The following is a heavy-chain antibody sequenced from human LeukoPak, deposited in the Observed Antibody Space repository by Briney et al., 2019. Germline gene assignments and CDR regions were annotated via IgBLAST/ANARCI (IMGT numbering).Heavy chain of an antibody. CDR2: IYHSGST. CDR3: ARGIAAASIWFDP. CDR1: GGSISSGGYS. D-gene: IGHD6-13*01. J-gene: IGHJ5*02. Sequence: SETLSLTCAVSGGSISSGGYSWSWIRQPPGKGLEWIGYIYHSGSTYYNPSLKSRVTISVDRSKNQFSLKLSSVTAADTAVYYCARGIAAASIWFDPWGQGTLVTVS. V-gene: IGHV4-30-2*01.